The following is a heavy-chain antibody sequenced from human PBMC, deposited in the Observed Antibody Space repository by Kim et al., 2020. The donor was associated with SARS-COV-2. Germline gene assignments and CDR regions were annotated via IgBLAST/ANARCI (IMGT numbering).Heavy chain of an antibody. CDR3: ARDSPNCSSTSCYPSYSNDY. V-gene: IGHV3-11*01. CDR1: GFTFSDYY. Sequence: GGSLRLSCAASGFTFSDYYMSWIRQAPGKGLEWVSYISSSGSTIYYADSVKGRFTISRDNAKNSLYLQMNSLRAEDTAVYYCARDSPNCSSTSCYPSYSNDYWGQGTLVTVSS. J-gene: IGHJ4*02. D-gene: IGHD2-2*01. CDR2: ISSSGSTI.